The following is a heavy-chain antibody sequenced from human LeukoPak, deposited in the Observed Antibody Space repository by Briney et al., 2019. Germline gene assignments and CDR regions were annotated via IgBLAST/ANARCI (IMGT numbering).Heavy chain of an antibody. CDR1: GFTFSSYA. CDR3: ARVDFDL. Sequence: GGSLRLSCAASGFTFSSYAMSWVRQAPGKGLEWVSRINTDGSSTSYADSLKGRFTISRDNAKNTVYLQMNSLGAEDTAVYYCARVDFDLWGRGTLVTVSS. V-gene: IGHV3-74*01. CDR2: INTDGSST. J-gene: IGHJ2*01.